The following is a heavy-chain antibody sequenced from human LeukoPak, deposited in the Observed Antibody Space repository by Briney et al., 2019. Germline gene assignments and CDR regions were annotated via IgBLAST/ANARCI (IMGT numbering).Heavy chain of an antibody. CDR3: ARDQRYYYGSGRYGMDV. CDR2: IYTSGST. CDR1: GGSISSYY. J-gene: IGHJ6*02. Sequence: SETLSLTCAVSGGSISSYYWSWIRQPAGKGLEWIGRIYTSGSTNYNPSLKSRVTMSVDTSKNQFSLKLSSVTAADTAVYYCARDQRYYYGSGRYGMDVWGQGTTVTVSS. D-gene: IGHD3-10*01. V-gene: IGHV4-4*07.